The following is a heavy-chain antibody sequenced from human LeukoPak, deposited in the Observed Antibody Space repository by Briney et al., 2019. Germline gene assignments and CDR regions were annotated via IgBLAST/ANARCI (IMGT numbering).Heavy chain of an antibody. CDR2: ISSSSSYI. V-gene: IGHV3-21*01. D-gene: IGHD2-21*01. CDR1: GFTFSRYS. CDR3: ARDAGPIPDFDY. J-gene: IGHJ4*02. Sequence: GGSLRLSCAASGFTFSRYSMNWVRQAPGKGLEWVSSISSSSSYIYYADSVKGRFTISRDNAKNSLYLQMNSLRAEDTAVYYCARDAGPIPDFDYWRQGTLVTVSS.